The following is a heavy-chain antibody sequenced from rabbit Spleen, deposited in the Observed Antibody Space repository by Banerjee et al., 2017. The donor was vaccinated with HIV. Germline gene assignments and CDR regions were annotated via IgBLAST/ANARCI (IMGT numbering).Heavy chain of an antibody. V-gene: IGHV1S43*01. Sequence: EESGGDLVKPGGTLTLTCTVSGFSFSSNYYMCWVRQAPGKRPEWIACIYTGDGSTYYASWAKGRFTISRSTSLNTVTLQMTSLTVADTATYFCASWLYNNIDGLDSWGPGTLVTVS. CDR3: ASWLYNNIDGLDS. J-gene: IGHJ2*01. CDR1: GFSFSSNYY. CDR2: IYTGDGST. D-gene: IGHD4-1*01.